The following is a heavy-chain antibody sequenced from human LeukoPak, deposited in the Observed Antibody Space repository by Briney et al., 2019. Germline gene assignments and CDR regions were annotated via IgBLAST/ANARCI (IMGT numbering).Heavy chain of an antibody. CDR3: AKVSRFGELLSYFDN. CDR1: GFTFSSYS. J-gene: IGHJ4*02. V-gene: IGHV3-21*01. D-gene: IGHD3-10*01. CDR2: VSSSSTYI. Sequence: GGSLRLPCAASGFTFSSYSMNWVRQAPGKGLEWVSSVSSSSTYIYYADSVKGRFTISRDNSKNTLYLQMNSLRPEDTAVYYCAKVSRFGELLSYFDNWGQGTLVTVSS.